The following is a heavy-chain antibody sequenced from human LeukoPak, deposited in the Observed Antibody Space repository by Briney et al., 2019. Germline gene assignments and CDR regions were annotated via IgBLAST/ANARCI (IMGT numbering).Heavy chain of an antibody. CDR1: GFTFSNYY. V-gene: IGHV3-7*01. J-gene: IGHJ6*03. Sequence: GGSLRLSCTASGFTFSNYYMSWVRQAPGKGLEWVANIREDGGQKNYVDSVKGQFTISRDNGENSLSLQMNSLRAEDTAVYYCVREATVSFYYFYYMDVRGNGTTVTVS. CDR2: IREDGGQK. D-gene: IGHD4-11*01. CDR3: VREATVSFYYFYYMDV.